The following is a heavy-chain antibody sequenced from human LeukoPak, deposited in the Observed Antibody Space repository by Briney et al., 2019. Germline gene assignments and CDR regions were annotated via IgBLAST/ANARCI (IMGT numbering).Heavy chain of an antibody. CDR2: IYYSGST. V-gene: IGHV4-39*01. J-gene: IGHJ4*02. CDR1: GGSITGNTYS. CDR3: ARRRYDSSTYNFDS. Sequence: SETLSLTCDVSGGSITGNTYSWGWIRQPPGKGLEWIGTIYYSGSTYYRPPLKSRVTISMDRSKNQISLKMASVTAADTAIFYCARRRYDSSTYNFDSWGPGTLVTVSS. D-gene: IGHD3-22*01.